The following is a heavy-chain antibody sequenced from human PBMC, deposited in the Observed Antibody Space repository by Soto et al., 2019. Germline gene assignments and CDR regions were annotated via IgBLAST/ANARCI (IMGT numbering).Heavy chain of an antibody. V-gene: IGHV5-51*01. CDR2: IYPGNSDI. CDR3: QRHSGLESSGYYSY. CDR1: GYSFTNYW. J-gene: IGHJ4*02. Sequence: GESLKISCKGSGYSFTNYWIGWVRQMPGKGLEWMGIIYPGNSDIRYNPSFQGQVTMSADRSISTAYLQWSNLKAWDTAMYYCQRHSGLESSGYYSYWGQGTPVTVSS. D-gene: IGHD3-22*01.